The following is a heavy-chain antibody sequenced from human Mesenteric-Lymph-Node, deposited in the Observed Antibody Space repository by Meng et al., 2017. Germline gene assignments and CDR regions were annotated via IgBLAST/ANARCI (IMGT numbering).Heavy chain of an antibody. CDR2: INPSGGST. D-gene: IGHD6-13*01. CDR1: GYTFTSYY. Sequence: ASVKVSCKASGYTFTSYYMHWVRQAPGQGLEWMGIINPSGGSTSYAQKFQGRVTMTRNTSISTAYMELSSLRSEDTAVYYCARGQIAAAGNYYWGQGTLVTVSS. V-gene: IGHV1-46*01. J-gene: IGHJ4*02. CDR3: ARGQIAAAGNYY.